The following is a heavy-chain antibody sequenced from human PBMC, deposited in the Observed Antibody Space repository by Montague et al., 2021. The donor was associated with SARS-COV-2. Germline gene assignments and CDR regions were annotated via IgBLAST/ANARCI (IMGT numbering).Heavy chain of an antibody. CDR2: INVSGST. CDR3: ARETSGYEYFFDV. CDR1: GGSFSGYY. D-gene: IGHD5-12*01. Sequence: SETLSLTCGVFGGSFSGYYWSWVRQTPGTGLEWIGEINVSGSTLYKSSLQGRVSISIDTSNNQFSLNLTSVAAADTAMYFCARETSGYEYFFDVWGQGTLVTVSS. J-gene: IGHJ4*02. V-gene: IGHV4-34*01.